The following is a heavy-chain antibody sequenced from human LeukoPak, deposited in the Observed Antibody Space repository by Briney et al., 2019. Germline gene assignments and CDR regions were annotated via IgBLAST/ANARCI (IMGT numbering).Heavy chain of an antibody. D-gene: IGHD6-13*01. CDR1: GGSISSSSYY. J-gene: IGHJ1*01. Sequence: SETLSLTRTVSGGSISSSSYYWGWIRQPPGKGLEWIGSIYYSGSTYYNPSLKSRVTISVDTSKNQFSLKLSSVTAADTAVYYCARAAAGISLFQHWGQGTLVTVSS. V-gene: IGHV4-39*07. CDR3: ARAAAGISLFQH. CDR2: IYYSGST.